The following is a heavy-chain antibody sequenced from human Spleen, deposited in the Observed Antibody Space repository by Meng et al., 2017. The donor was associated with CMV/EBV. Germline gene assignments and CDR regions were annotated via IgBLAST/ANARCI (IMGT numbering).Heavy chain of an antibody. J-gene: IGHJ4*02. CDR1: GFTFSDYD. D-gene: IGHD4-17*01. V-gene: IGHV3-30*02. CDR2: IRYDGSNK. CDR3: AKDFGHATVTTGY. Sequence: GESLKISCAASGFTFSDYDMNWVRQAPGKGLEWVAFIRYDGSNKYYADSVKGRFTISRDNSKNTLYLQMNSLRAEDTAVYYCAKDFGHATVTTGYWGQGTLVTVSS.